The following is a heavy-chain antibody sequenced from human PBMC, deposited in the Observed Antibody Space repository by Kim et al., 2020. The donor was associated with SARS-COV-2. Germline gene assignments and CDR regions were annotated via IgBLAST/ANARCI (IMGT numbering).Heavy chain of an antibody. CDR3: ARISPRPDY. CDR1: GGSFSAYR. V-gene: IGHV4-34*01. Sequence: SETLSLTCAAYGGSFSAYRWSWIRQPPGKGLEWIGEINYGGSTTYNPSLKSRVTISADTSKNQFSLKLTSVTAADTAVYYCARISPRPDYRGQGTLVTVSS. CDR2: INYGGST. J-gene: IGHJ4*02.